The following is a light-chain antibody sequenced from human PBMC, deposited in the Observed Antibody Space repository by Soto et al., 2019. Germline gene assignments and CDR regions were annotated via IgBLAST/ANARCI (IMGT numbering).Light chain of an antibody. CDR2: DVS. CDR1: NSDIGRYNF. Sequence: QSVLTQPASVSGSAGQSISISCAGTNSDIGRYNFVSWYQQRPGQAPKLLTFDVSNRPSGISDRFSGSKSGQTASLTISGLQAEDEADYYCNSYTSSSPPYAFGTG. V-gene: IGLV2-14*01. CDR3: NSYTSSSPPYA. J-gene: IGLJ1*01.